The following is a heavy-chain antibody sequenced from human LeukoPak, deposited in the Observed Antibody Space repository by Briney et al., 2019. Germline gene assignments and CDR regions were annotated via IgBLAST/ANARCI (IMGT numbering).Heavy chain of an antibody. Sequence: GGSLRLSCATSGFTFTTYGFHWVRQAPGQGLEWVGVIWSDGSQKYYADSVKGRFTISRDDSQNTLYLQMNSLRVEDTAVYSCARDDALGRLGYWGQGTLVTVSS. V-gene: IGHV3-33*01. CDR3: ARDDALGRLGY. CDR2: IWSDGSQK. J-gene: IGHJ4*02. CDR1: GFTFTTYG. D-gene: IGHD3-10*01.